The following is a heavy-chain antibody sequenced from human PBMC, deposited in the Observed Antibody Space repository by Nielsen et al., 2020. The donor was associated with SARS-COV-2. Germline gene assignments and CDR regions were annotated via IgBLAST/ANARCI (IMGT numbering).Heavy chain of an antibody. J-gene: IGHJ4*02. CDR1: GFTFNNYA. V-gene: IGHV3-30-3*01. CDR3: AREGIDWYYFDY. CDR2: ISSDGDTK. Sequence: SCAASGFTFNNYALHWVRQAPGKGLEWVAVISSDGDTKYYADSVMGRFTISRDNAKNSLYLEVSSLRVEDTAVYYCAREGIDWYYFDYWGQGALVTVSS. D-gene: IGHD3-9*01.